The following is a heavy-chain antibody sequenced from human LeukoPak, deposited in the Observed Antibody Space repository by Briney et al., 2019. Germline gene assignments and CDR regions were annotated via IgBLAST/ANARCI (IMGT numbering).Heavy chain of an antibody. CDR3: ARLRPYSSTWYAYYGMDV. CDR2: IKQDGTQS. CDR1: GFXFSSYW. Sequence: GGSLRLSCVASGFXFSSYWMSWVRQAPGKGLEWVANIKQDGTQSIYVDSVKGRFTISRDNAKNSLYLQMNSLRAEETAVYYCARLRPYSSTWYAYYGMDVWGQGTTVTVSS. D-gene: IGHD6-13*01. V-gene: IGHV3-7*04. J-gene: IGHJ6*02.